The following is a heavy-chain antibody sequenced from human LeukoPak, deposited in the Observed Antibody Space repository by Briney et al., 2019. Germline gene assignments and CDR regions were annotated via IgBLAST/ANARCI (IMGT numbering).Heavy chain of an antibody. CDR1: GGSFSGYY. CDR3: ARRYCSSTSCPTNWFDP. J-gene: IGHJ5*02. CDR2: VNHSGST. V-gene: IGHV4-34*09. Sequence: PSETLSLTCAVYGGSFSGYYWSWIRQPPGKGLEWIGEVNHSGSTYYNPSLKSRVTISVDTSKNQFSLKLSSVTAADTAVYYCARRYCSSTSCPTNWFDPWGQGTLVTVSS. D-gene: IGHD2-2*01.